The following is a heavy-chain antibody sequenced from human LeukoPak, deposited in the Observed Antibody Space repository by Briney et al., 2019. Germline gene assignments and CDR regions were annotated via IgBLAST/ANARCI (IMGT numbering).Heavy chain of an antibody. J-gene: IGHJ4*02. CDR2: INTDGTVT. CDR1: GFTFSKSG. Sequence: GGSLRLSCAASGFTFSKSGMLWFRKAPGKGLETVSRINTDGTVTTYADSVKGRFTVSRDNADNTMFLQMNSVRDEDTAVYYCATKQWLAPPPDSWGQGTPVTVSS. V-gene: IGHV3-74*01. CDR3: ATKQWLAPPPDS. D-gene: IGHD6-19*01.